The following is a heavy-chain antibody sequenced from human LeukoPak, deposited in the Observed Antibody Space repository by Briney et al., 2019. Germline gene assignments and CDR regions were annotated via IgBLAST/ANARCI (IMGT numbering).Heavy chain of an antibody. CDR2: IKQDGSEK. V-gene: IGHV3-7*01. J-gene: IGHJ4*02. Sequence: GGSLRLSCAASGFTFSSYWMSWVRQAPGKGLEWVANIKQDGSEKCYVDSVKGRFTISRDNAKNSLYLQMNSLRAEDTAVYYCARDLRYYGSGSYYTPGGPFPRSLNWGQGTLVTVSS. CDR3: ARDLRYYGSGSYYTPGGPFPRSLN. CDR1: GFTFSSYW. D-gene: IGHD3-10*01.